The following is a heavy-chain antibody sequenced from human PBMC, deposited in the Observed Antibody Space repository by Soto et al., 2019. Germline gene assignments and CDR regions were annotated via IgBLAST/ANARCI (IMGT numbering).Heavy chain of an antibody. CDR2: INSDGSST. V-gene: IGHV3-74*01. D-gene: IGHD3-10*01. Sequence: HPGGSLRLSCAASGFTFSSYWMHWVRQAPGKGLVWVSRINSDGSSTYYADSVKGRFTISRDNAKNTLYLQMNSLRAEDTAVYYCARDLSEGFGDGDYYYYGMDVWGQGTTVTVSS. CDR1: GFTFSSYW. CDR3: ARDLSEGFGDGDYYYYGMDV. J-gene: IGHJ6*02.